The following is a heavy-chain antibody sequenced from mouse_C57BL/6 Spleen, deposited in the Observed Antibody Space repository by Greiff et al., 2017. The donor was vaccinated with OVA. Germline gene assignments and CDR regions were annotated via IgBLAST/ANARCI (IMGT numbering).Heavy chain of an antibody. CDR3: ARSIRSYWYFDV. V-gene: IGHV1-82*01. J-gene: IGHJ1*03. CDR2: IYPGDGDT. Sequence: VQLQQSGPELVKPGASVKISCKASGYAFSSSWMNWVKQRPGKGLEWIGRIYPGDGDTNYNGKFKGKATLTADKSSSTAYMQLSSLTSEDSAVYFCARSIRSYWYFDVWGTGTTVTVSS. CDR1: GYAFSSSW.